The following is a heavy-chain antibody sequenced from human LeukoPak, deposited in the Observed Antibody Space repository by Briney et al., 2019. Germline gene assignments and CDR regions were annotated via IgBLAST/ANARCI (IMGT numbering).Heavy chain of an antibody. Sequence: SETLSLTCTVSGGSISSYYWSWIRQPPGKGLEWIGYIYYSGSTDYTPSLKSRVTISVDTSKNQFSLKLSSVTAADTAVYYCARHRDGYNFRGFDNWGQGTLVTVSS. CDR1: GGSISSYY. CDR3: ARHRDGYNFRGFDN. CDR2: IYYSGST. J-gene: IGHJ4*02. D-gene: IGHD5-24*01. V-gene: IGHV4-59*08.